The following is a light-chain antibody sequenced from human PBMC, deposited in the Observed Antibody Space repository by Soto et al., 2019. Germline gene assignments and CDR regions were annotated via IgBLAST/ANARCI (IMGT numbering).Light chain of an antibody. CDR1: SSDVGGYNY. CDR3: SSYACSNNPVI. V-gene: IGLV2-8*01. CDR2: EVS. J-gene: IGLJ2*01. Sequence: QSALTQPPSASGSPGQSVTISCTGTSSDVGGYNYVSWYQQHPGKAPKFMIYEVSKRPSGVPDRFSGSKSGNTASLTVSGLQADDEADYYCSSYACSNNPVIFGGGTQLTVL.